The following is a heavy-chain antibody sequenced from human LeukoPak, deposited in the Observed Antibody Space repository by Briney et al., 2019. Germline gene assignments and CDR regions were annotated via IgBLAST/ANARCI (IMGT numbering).Heavy chain of an antibody. CDR2: IYPGDSDT. J-gene: IGHJ4*02. CDR1: GYSFTSYW. CDR3: ASARYDYVWGSYRYQYDY. V-gene: IGHV5-51*01. Sequence: GESLKISCKGSGYSFTSYWIGWVRQMPGKGLEWMGIIYPGDSDTRYSPSSQGQVTISADKSISTAYLQWSSLKASGTAMYYCASARYDYVWGSYRYQYDYWGQGTLVTVSS. D-gene: IGHD3-16*02.